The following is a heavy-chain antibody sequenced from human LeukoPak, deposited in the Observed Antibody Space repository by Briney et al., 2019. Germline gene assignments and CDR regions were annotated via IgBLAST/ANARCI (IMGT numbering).Heavy chain of an antibody. D-gene: IGHD6-13*01. Sequence: ASVNVSCKASGYTFTSYAMNWVRQAPGQGLEWMGWINTNTGNPTYAQGFTGRFVFSLDTSVSTAYLQLSSLKAEDTAVYYCARGWTGAAAGMAVWGKGTTVTVSS. V-gene: IGHV7-4-1*02. CDR2: INTNTGNP. J-gene: IGHJ6*04. CDR3: ARGWTGAAAGMAV. CDR1: GYTFTSYA.